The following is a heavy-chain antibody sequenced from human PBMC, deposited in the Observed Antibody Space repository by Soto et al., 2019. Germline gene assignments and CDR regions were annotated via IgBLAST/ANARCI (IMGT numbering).Heavy chain of an antibody. CDR1: GFTFSDEW. D-gene: IGHD1-7*01. V-gene: IGHV3-15*07. J-gene: IGHJ3*01. CDR3: TRGNYGAFHH. Sequence: ESGGVLIKPGGSLRLSCAASGFTFSDEWMNWVRQAPGKGLEWVGRIKNKPNGETTDYAAPVKGRFTISRDDSESRLYLQMNNLKTDDTAVYYCTRGNYGAFHHWGQGTLVTVSS. CDR2: IKNKPNGETT.